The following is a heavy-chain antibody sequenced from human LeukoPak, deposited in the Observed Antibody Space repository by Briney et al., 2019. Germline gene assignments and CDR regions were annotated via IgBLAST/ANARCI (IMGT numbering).Heavy chain of an antibody. V-gene: IGHV1-69*05. CDR3: ATDTGDCWIGYFL. Sequence: SVKVSCKASGGTFTSYAISWVRHAPGQGLEWMWGIIPIFGTANYAQKFQGTVPITTDESTSQAYMELRSLRSQGTAASSSATDTGDCWIGYFLWGQGTLVTVSS. D-gene: IGHD3-3*01. CDR1: GGTFTSYA. CDR2: IIPIFGTA. J-gene: IGHJ4*02.